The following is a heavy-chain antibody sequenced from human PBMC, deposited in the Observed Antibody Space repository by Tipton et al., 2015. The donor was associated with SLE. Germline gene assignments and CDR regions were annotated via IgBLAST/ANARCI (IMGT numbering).Heavy chain of an antibody. CDR2: INPNSGDT. J-gene: IGHJ4*01. V-gene: IGHV1-2*02. CDR1: GYTFTAYY. CDR3: ARDLKKTVGGGSHSCDY. D-gene: IGHD3-16*01. Sequence: QVQLVQSGAEVKKPGASVKVSCKAFGYTFTAYYIHWVRQAPGQGLEWMGWINPNSGDTNYAQKFRGRVTMTRDTSISTAYMELSSLRSDDTAVYYCARDLKKTVGGGSHSCDYWGHGTLVTVSS.